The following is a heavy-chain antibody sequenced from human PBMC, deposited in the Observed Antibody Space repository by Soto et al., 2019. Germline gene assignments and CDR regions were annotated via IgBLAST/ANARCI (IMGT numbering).Heavy chain of an antibody. CDR1: GYYFTIGW. J-gene: IGHJ4*02. V-gene: IGHV5-51*01. D-gene: IGHD6-13*01. Sequence: GDALKISCNGSGYYFTIGWIGRVRQIPGKGLEWMGIIYPGDSDTAYSPSLPGKVTISADKSISTAYLQWSGLKASDTAMYYCARLDSSSWYHFDSWGQGTLVTVSS. CDR2: IYPGDSDT. CDR3: ARLDSSSWYHFDS.